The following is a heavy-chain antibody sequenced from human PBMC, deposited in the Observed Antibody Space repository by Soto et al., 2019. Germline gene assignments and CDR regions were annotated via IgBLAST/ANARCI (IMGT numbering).Heavy chain of an antibody. J-gene: IGHJ4*02. CDR1: GGTFSSYA. V-gene: IGHV1-69*06. D-gene: IGHD5-18*01. Sequence: GASVKVSCKASGGTFSSYAISWVRQAPGQGLEWMGGIIPIFGTANYAQKFQGRVTITADKSTSTAYMELSSLRSEDTAVYYCARDRDTDMATSATNFDYWGQGTLVTVSS. CDR3: ARDRDTDMATSATNFDY. CDR2: IIPIFGTA.